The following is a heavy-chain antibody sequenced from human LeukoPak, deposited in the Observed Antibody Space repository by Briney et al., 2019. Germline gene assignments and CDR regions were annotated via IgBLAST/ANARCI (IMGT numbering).Heavy chain of an antibody. CDR2: INPNSGGT. J-gene: IGHJ6*02. V-gene: IGHV1-2*04. CDR3: ARDVLLDSSGFKGSYYYGMDV. Sequence: ASVRVSCKASGYTFTGYYMHWVRQAPGQGLEWMGWINPNSGGTNYAQKFQGWVTMTRDTSISTAYMELSRLRSDDTAVYYCARDVLLDSSGFKGSYYYGMDVWGQGTTVTVS. CDR1: GYTFTGYY. D-gene: IGHD6-19*01.